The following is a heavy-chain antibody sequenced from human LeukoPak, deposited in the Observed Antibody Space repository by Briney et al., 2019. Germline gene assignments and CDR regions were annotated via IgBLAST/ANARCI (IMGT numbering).Heavy chain of an antibody. CDR1: GFTFSSYA. CDR2: ISGSGGST. V-gene: IGHV3-23*01. CDR3: AKDSLRYFDTDAFDI. J-gene: IGHJ3*02. Sequence: PGGSLRLSCAASGFTFSSYAVSWVRQAPGKGLEWVSAISGSGGSTYYADSVKGRFTISRDNSKNTLYLQMNSLRAEDTAVYYCAKDSLRYFDTDAFDIWGQGTMVTVSS. D-gene: IGHD3-9*01.